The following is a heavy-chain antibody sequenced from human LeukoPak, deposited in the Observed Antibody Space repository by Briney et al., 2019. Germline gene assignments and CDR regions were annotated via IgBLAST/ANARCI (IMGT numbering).Heavy chain of an antibody. CDR2: ISYDGSNK. Sequence: GGSLRLSCAASGFTFSSYAMHWVRQAPGKGLEWVAVISYDGSNKYYAASVKGRFTISRDNSKNTLYLQMNSLRAEDTAVYYCARDDGPVRGSPRALVYGRDVWGQGTTVTVS. V-gene: IGHV3-30-3*01. J-gene: IGHJ6*02. CDR3: ARDDGPVRGSPRALVYGRDV. D-gene: IGHD3-16*01. CDR1: GFTFSSYA.